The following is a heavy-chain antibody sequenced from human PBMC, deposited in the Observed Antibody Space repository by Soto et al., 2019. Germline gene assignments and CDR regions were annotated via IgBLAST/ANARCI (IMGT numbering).Heavy chain of an antibody. Sequence: SETLSLTCTVSGGSISSSNYYWAWIRQPPGKGLEWIGSIYYSGSTYYNPSLKNRVTISVDTSKNQFSLKLTSVTAADTAVYYCERPNYVSGSRGWFDPWGQGTLVTVSS. CDR2: IYYSGST. J-gene: IGHJ5*02. D-gene: IGHD3-10*01. CDR3: ERPNYVSGSRGWFDP. V-gene: IGHV4-39*01. CDR1: GGSISSSNYY.